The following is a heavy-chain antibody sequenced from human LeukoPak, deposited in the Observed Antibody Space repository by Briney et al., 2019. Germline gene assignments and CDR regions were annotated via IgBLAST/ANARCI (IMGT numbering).Heavy chain of an antibody. D-gene: IGHD3-22*01. CDR1: GFTFSSYS. Sequence: PGGSLRLSCAASGFTFSSYSMNWVRQAPGKGLEWVSSISSSSSYIYYADSVKGRFTISRNNAKNSLYLQTNSLRAEDTAVYYCARDGRRYYDSSGYYLDYWGQGTLVTVSS. CDR2: ISSSSSYI. V-gene: IGHV3-21*01. J-gene: IGHJ4*02. CDR3: ARDGRRYYDSSGYYLDY.